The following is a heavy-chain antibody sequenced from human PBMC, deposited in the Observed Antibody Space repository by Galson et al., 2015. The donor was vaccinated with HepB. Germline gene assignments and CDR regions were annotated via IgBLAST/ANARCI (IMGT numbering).Heavy chain of an antibody. V-gene: IGHV1-69*13. Sequence: SVKVSCKASGGTFSSYAISWVRQAPGQGLEWMGGIIPIFGTANYAQKFQGRVTITADESTSTAYMELSSLRSEDTAVYYCARGRSSSGCFDYWGQGTLVTVSS. CDR2: IIPIFGTA. D-gene: IGHD6-19*01. CDR1: GGTFSSYA. J-gene: IGHJ4*02. CDR3: ARGRSSSGCFDY.